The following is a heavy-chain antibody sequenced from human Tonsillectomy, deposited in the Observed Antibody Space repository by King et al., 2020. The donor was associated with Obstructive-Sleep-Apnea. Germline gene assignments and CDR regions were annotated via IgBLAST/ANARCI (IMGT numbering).Heavy chain of an antibody. CDR3: ARDKENDDFWSGYYKSDAFDI. CDR2: IYYSWST. V-gene: IGHV4-39*07. CDR1: GGSISTPSYY. D-gene: IGHD3-3*01. J-gene: IGHJ3*02. Sequence: QLQESGPGLVKPSETLSLTCTVSGGSISTPSYYWDWIRQPPGKGLEWIGSIYYSWSTYYNPSLKSRVTISVDPSKNHFSLNLSSVTAADTAVYYCARDKENDDFWSGYYKSDAFDIWGQGTMVTVSS.